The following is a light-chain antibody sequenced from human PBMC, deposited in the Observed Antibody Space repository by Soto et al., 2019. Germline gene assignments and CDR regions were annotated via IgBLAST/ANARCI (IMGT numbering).Light chain of an antibody. V-gene: IGKV1-5*01. CDR2: DVS. CDR1: QSIGRW. J-gene: IGKJ2*01. Sequence: DIQMTQSPSTLSASVGDRVTITGRASQSIGRWLAWYQQKPGKAPRLLIHDVSTLQSGVPSRFSGSGSGTEFTLTISSLQPDDFASYYCLQYDSRYTFGQGTKVDI. CDR3: LQYDSRYT.